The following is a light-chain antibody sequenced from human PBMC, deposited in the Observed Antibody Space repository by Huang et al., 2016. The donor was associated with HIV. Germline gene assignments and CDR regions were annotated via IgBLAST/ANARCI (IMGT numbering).Light chain of an antibody. J-gene: IGKJ2*01. V-gene: IGKV1-39*01. Sequence: DIQMTQSPSSLSASVGDRVTITCRASQSISIYFNWYKHKPGKAPKLLIYAASSLQSGVPSRFSGSGSGTDFTLTISSLQPEDFATYYCQQSFSTPRTFGQGTKLEIK. CDR3: QQSFSTPRT. CDR2: AAS. CDR1: QSISIY.